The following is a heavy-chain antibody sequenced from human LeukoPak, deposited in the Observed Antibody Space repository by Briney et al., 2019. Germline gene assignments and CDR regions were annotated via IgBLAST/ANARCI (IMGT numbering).Heavy chain of an antibody. CDR1: GFTVSSNY. D-gene: IGHD3-10*01. J-gene: IGHJ4*02. V-gene: IGHV3-53*01. CDR2: IYSGGST. Sequence: GGSLRLSCAASGFTVSSNYMSWVRQAPGKGLEWVSVIYSGGSTYYADSVKGQFTISRDNSKNTLYLQMNSLRAEDTAVYYCARGPSMVPNHFDYWGQGTLVTVSS. CDR3: ARGPSMVPNHFDY.